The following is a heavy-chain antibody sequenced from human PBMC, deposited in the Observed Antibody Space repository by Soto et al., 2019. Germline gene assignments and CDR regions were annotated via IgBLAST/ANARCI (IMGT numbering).Heavy chain of an antibody. CDR3: VRVPDY. Sequence: QLPLQESGSGLVKPSQTLSLTCAVSGGSISSGGYSWSWIRQPPGKGLDWIGYIYHSGSTYYNPSLKGRVTISVDRSKNQFSLKLSSVTAADTAVYYCVRVPDYWGQGTLVTVSS. CDR2: IYHSGST. J-gene: IGHJ4*02. CDR1: GGSISSGGYS. V-gene: IGHV4-30-2*01.